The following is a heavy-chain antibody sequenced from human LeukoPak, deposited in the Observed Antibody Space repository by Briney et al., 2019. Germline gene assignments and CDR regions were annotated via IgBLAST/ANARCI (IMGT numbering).Heavy chain of an antibody. V-gene: IGHV3-7*01. Sequence: GGSLRLSCAASGFTFSSYWMSWVRQAPGKGLEWVANIKQDGSEKYYVDSVKGRFTISRDNAKNSLYLQMNSLRAEDTAVYYCARVKGGWYGYGDYWGQGTLVTVSS. D-gene: IGHD6-19*01. J-gene: IGHJ4*02. CDR3: ARVKGGWYGYGDY. CDR1: GFTFSSYW. CDR2: IKQDGSEK.